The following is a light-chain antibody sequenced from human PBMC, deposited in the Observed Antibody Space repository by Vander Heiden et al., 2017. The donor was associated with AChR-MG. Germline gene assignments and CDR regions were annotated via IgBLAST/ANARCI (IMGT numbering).Light chain of an antibody. V-gene: IGKV1-33*01. Sequence: DIEMTQSPSSLSASVGDRVTLTCQASQDISNYLHWYQQKPGKAPKLLIYDASNLETGVPSRFSGSGSGTDFTFTISSLQPEDIATYYCQQYDNLPRTFGQGTKLEIK. J-gene: IGKJ2*01. CDR1: QDISNY. CDR2: DAS. CDR3: QQYDNLPRT.